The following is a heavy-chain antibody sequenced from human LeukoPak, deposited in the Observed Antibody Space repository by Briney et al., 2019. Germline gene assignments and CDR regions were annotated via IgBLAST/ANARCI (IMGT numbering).Heavy chain of an antibody. CDR2: IYYSGST. CDR3: ARDGWFGELLP. Sequence: SETLSLTCTVAGGSISSGSYYWGWIRQPARKGLEWIGYIYYSGSTSYNPSLKRRVTISVDTSKNQFSLKLSSVTAADTAVYYCARDGWFGELLPWGRGPLTTVSS. D-gene: IGHD3-10*01. V-gene: IGHV4-61*01. CDR1: GGSISSGSYY. J-gene: IGHJ5*02.